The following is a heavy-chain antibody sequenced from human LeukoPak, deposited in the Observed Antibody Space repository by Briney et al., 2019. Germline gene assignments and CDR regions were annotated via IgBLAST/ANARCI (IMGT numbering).Heavy chain of an antibody. CDR2: IIPIFGTA. Sequence: SVKVSCKASGGTFSSYAISWVRQAPGRGLEWMGGIIPIFGTANYAQKFQGRVTITADESTSTAYMELSSLRSEDTAVYYCARDVNGYNHFGHYYYGMDVWGQGTTVTVSS. D-gene: IGHD5-24*01. CDR1: GGTFSSYA. V-gene: IGHV1-69*13. CDR3: ARDVNGYNHFGHYYYGMDV. J-gene: IGHJ6*02.